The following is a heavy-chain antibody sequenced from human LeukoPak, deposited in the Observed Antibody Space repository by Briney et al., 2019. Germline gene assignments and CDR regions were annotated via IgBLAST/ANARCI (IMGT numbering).Heavy chain of an antibody. D-gene: IGHD4-23*01. CDR1: GYSFTGYY. CDR3: ARVLRGNSGSFDY. CDR2: INPSGGST. J-gene: IGHJ4*02. V-gene: IGHV1-46*01. Sequence: ASVKVSCKASGYSFTGYYMHWVRQAPGQGLEWMGIINPSGGSTSYAQKFQGRVTMTRDTSTSTVYMELCSLRSEDTAVYYCARVLRGNSGSFDYWGQGTLVTVSS.